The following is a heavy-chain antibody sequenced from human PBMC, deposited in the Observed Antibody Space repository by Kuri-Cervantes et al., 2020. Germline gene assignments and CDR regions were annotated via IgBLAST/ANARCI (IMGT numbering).Heavy chain of an antibody. V-gene: IGHV3-53*01. CDR3: VCVAPGFLESDY. Sequence: GESLKISCAASGFTFSSYAMSWVRQAPGKGLEWVSVLYTGGSTFYADSVKGRFTISRDISKNTLYLHMNNLRAEDTAVYYCVCVAPGFLESDYWGQGTLVTVSS. CDR2: LYTGGST. D-gene: IGHD3-3*01. CDR1: GFTFSSYA. J-gene: IGHJ4*02.